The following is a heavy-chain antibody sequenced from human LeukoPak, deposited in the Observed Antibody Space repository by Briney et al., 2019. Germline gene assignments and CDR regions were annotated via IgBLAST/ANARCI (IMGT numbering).Heavy chain of an antibody. J-gene: IGHJ4*02. D-gene: IGHD6-13*01. V-gene: IGHV3-48*03. Sequence: PGGSLRLSCAASGFTFSSYEMNWVRQAPGKGLEWVSYISSSGSTIYYADSVKGRFTISRDNAKNSLYLQMNSLRAEDTAVYYCAKDALPRIAAAGTVYWGQGTLVTVSS. CDR1: GFTFSSYE. CDR3: AKDALPRIAAAGTVY. CDR2: ISSSGSTI.